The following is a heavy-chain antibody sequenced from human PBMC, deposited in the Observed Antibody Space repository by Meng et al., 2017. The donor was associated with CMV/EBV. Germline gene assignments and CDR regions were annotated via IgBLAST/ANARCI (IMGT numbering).Heavy chain of an antibody. D-gene: IGHD5-18*01. Sequence: GGSLRLSCAASGITFRITAMSWVRQAPGKGLEWVSGISGSGGSTYYADSVKGRFTISRDNSKNTLYLQMNSLRAEDTAVYYCAKRGIQLWFFDYWGQGTLVTVSS. CDR2: ISGSGGST. V-gene: IGHV3-23*01. J-gene: IGHJ4*02. CDR3: AKRGIQLWFFDY. CDR1: GITFRITA.